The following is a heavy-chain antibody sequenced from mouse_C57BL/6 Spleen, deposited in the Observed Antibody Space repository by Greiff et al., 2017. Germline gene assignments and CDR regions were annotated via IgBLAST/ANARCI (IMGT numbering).Heavy chain of an antibody. CDR2: ISYDGSN. J-gene: IGHJ4*01. CDR1: GYSITSGYY. CDR3: ASDLLWRAMDY. V-gene: IGHV3-6*01. D-gene: IGHD2-1*01. Sequence: ESGPGLVKPSQSLSLTCSVTGYSITSGYYWNWIRQFPGNKLEWMGYISYDGSNNYNPSLKNRISITRDTSKNQFFLKLNSVTTEDTATYYCASDLLWRAMDYWGQGTSVTVSS.